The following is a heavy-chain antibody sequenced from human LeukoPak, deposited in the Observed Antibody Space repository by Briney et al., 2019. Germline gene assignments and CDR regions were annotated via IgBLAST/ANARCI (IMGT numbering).Heavy chain of an antibody. CDR3: TTPGGGSQVADY. CDR1: GFTFSGSA. CDR2: IRSIANSYET. V-gene: IGHV3-73*01. D-gene: IGHD2-8*02. Sequence: GGSLRLSCAASGFTFSGSAMHWVRQASGRGLEWVGRIRSIANSYETAYTASVKGRFTISRNDSKNTAYLQMNSLQTDDTAVYYCTTPGGGSQVADYWGQGTLVTVSS. J-gene: IGHJ4*02.